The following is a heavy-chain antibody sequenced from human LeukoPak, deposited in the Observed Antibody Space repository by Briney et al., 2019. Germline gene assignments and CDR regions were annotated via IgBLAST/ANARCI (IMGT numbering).Heavy chain of an antibody. CDR3: VKLRTGTATNFDY. CDR1: GFTFSSYA. V-gene: IGHV3-23*01. CDR2: ISGAGGST. D-gene: IGHD1-1*01. Sequence: GGSLRLSCAASGFTFSSYAMSWVRQAPGKGLGWVSGISGAGGSTYYADSVMGRFTISRDNSKDTLYLQMNSLRTEDTAIYYCVKLRTGTATNFDYWGQGTLVTVSS. J-gene: IGHJ4*02.